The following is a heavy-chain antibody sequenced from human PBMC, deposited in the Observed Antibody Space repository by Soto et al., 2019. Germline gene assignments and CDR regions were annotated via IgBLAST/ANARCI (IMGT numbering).Heavy chain of an antibody. CDR1: GITFSNSW. CDR3: VRSRFSSSGYED. V-gene: IGHV3-74*01. CDR2: INTDGSTT. J-gene: IGHJ4*02. D-gene: IGHD6-25*01. Sequence: EVKLVESGGGLVQPGGSLRLSCADSGITFSNSWMHWVRQAPGKGLVWVSRINTDGSTTHYADSVEGRFTISRDNAKKTVYLQMNSLTEEDTAIYYCVRSRFSSSGYEDWGQGALVIVSS.